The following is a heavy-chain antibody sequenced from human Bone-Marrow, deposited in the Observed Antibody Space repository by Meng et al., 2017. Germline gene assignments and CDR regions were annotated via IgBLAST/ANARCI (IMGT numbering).Heavy chain of an antibody. CDR2: INPKSGDT. V-gene: IGHV1-2*06. CDR3: ARLGSSFDY. D-gene: IGHD2-2*01. J-gene: IGHJ4*02. Sequence: SWADVKRPGASVRVSCKPSRYNFPDYYIHWGRRAPGQGLEWMGRINPKSGDTHYAQKFQARVTMTGDTSISTAYMELGGLRSEDTAVYYCARLGSSFDYWGQGTLVTVSS. CDR1: RYNFPDYY.